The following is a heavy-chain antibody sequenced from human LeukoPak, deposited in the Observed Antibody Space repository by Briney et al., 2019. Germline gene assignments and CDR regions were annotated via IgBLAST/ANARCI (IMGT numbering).Heavy chain of an antibody. CDR2: IKEDGSER. CDR1: GFRFSNYW. CDR3: ARDHTSLGEQLL. J-gene: IGHJ4*02. Sequence: PGGSLRLSCAASGFRFSNYWMTWARQAPGKGLEWVANIKEDGSERSYVDSVKGRFTISRDNAKNSLYLQMNSLRAEDTAVYYCARDHTSLGEQLLWGQGTLVTVSS. V-gene: IGHV3-7*01. D-gene: IGHD3-16*01.